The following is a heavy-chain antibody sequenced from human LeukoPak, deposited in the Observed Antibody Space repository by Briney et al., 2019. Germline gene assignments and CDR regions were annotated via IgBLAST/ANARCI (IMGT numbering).Heavy chain of an antibody. V-gene: IGHV4-59*12. J-gene: IGHJ4*02. CDR3: ARDRYGSGSSIDY. Sequence: PSETLSVTCTVSGGSINSYYWSWIRQPQGKGLEWIGYIYYSGSTNYNPSLKSRATISVDTSKNQFSLKLSSVTAADTAVYYCARDRYGSGSSIDYWGQGTLVTVSS. CDR2: IYYSGST. CDR1: GGSINSYY. D-gene: IGHD3-10*01.